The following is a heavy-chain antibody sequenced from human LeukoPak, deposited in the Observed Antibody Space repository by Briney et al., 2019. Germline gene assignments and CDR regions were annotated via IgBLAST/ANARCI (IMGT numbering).Heavy chain of an antibody. CDR1: GGSFSGYY. V-gene: IGHV4-34*01. Sequence: SETLSLTCAVYGGSFSGYYWSWIRQPPGKGLEWIGEINHSGSTNYNPSLKSRVTISVDTSKNQFSLKLSSVTAADTAVYYCARDYGDYRFDYWGQGTLVTVSS. CDR2: INHSGST. J-gene: IGHJ4*02. D-gene: IGHD4-17*01. CDR3: ARDYGDYRFDY.